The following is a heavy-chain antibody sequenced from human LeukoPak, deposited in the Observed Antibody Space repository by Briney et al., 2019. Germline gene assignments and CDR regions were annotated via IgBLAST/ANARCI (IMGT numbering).Heavy chain of an antibody. J-gene: IGHJ4*02. CDR3: ANPDSSGFYFSVRFDF. D-gene: IGHD3-22*01. CDR1: GFSFSDFA. CDR2: MTGSGDTT. V-gene: IGHV3-23*01. Sequence: GGSLRLSCTAPGFSFSDFATSWVRQAPGKGLEWVSTMTGSGDTTYYADSVKGRFTVSRDNSKNTLYLQMNSLRAEDTAVYFCANPDSSGFYFSVRFDFWGQGTLVTVSS.